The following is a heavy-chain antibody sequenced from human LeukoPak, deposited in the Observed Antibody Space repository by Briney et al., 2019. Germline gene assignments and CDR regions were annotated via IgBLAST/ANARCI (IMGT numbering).Heavy chain of an antibody. CDR1: GFTFSSYA. V-gene: IGHV3-30-3*01. J-gene: IGHJ6*02. CDR3: ARNRGATTSYYYYGMDV. Sequence: GGSLRLSCAASGFTFSSYAMSWVRQAPGKGLEWVAFISYDGSNKYYADSVKGRFTISRDNSKNKLYLQMNSLRAEDTAVYYCARNRGATTSYYYYGMDVWGQGTTVTVSS. CDR2: ISYDGSNK. D-gene: IGHD1-26*01.